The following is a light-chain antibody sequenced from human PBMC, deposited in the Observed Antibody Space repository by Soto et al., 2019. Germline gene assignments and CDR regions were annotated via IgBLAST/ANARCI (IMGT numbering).Light chain of an antibody. CDR3: QQSYSTTWT. Sequence: DIQMTQSPSPLSASVGDRVTITCRASQGISTYLNWYQQKPGKAPKLLIYAASTLQSGVPSRFSGSGSETDFTLTISSLQPEDFATYSCQQSYSTTWTFGQGTKWIS. J-gene: IGKJ1*01. CDR2: AAS. CDR1: QGISTY. V-gene: IGKV1-39*01.